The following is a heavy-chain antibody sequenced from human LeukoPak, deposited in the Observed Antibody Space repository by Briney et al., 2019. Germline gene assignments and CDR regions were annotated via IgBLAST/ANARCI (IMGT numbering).Heavy chain of an antibody. CDR2: IYTTGST. CDR1: GGSISSGSYY. J-gene: IGHJ3*02. CDR3: ARDVIVAGDAFDI. D-gene: IGHD3-22*01. Sequence: PSQTLSLTCTVSGGSISSGSYYWSWIRQPAGKGLEWIGRIYTTGSTNYNPSLKSRVTISVDTSKNQFSLKLSSVTAADTAVYYCARDVIVAGDAFDIWGQGTMVTVSS. V-gene: IGHV4-61*02.